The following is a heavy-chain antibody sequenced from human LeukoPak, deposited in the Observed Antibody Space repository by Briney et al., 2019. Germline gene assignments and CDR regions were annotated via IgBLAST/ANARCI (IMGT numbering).Heavy chain of an antibody. Sequence: ASVKVSCKASGYTFTGYYMHWVRQGPGQGLEWMGWIHPNSGGTNYAQKFQGWVTMTRDTSISTAYMELSRLRSDDTAMYYCATSGYTYGALDIWGQGTMVTVSS. D-gene: IGHD5-18*01. V-gene: IGHV1-2*04. CDR3: ATSGYTYGALDI. CDR1: GYTFTGYY. J-gene: IGHJ3*02. CDR2: IHPNSGGT.